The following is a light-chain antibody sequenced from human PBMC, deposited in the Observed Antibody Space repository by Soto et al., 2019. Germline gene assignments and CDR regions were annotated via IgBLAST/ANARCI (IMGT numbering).Light chain of an antibody. CDR3: QQYSSYSWT. V-gene: IGKV1-5*03. J-gene: IGKJ1*01. CDR2: EAS. Sequence: DIQMTQSPSTLSASVGDRVTITCRASESITSWLAWYQQKPGKAPNLLIYEASILESGVPSRFSGSGSGTDFPLTINRLQPDDFATYYCQQYSSYSWTFGQGTQVEIK. CDR1: ESITSW.